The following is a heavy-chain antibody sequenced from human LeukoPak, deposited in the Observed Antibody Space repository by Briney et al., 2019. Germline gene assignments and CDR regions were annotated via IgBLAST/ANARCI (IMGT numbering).Heavy chain of an antibody. V-gene: IGHV3-23*01. CDR2: IDCHVHST. J-gene: IGHJ4*02. D-gene: IGHD1-20*01. CDR1: GFTFRNSA. CDR3: ANHRTPDRYHWNYFDY. Sequence: PGGSLRLSCAASGFTFRNSAMSWVRQAPGTGLEWVSSIDCHVHSTYYADSVIGRFTISRDDSKNTLYLQMNSLRANDTAIYYCANHRTPDRYHWNYFDYWGQGTLVTVSS.